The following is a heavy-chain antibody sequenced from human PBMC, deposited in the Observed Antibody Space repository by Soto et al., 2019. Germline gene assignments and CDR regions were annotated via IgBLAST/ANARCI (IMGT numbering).Heavy chain of an antibody. CDR1: GFSLSNSRVG. D-gene: IGHD1-26*01. V-gene: IGHV2-5*02. CDR2: IYWDDAK. J-gene: IGHJ4*01. Sequence: HITLKESGPTLIKPKQPLTLTCTFSGFSLSNSRVGVGWIRQPPGKALEWLAVIYWDDAKTYRPSLKSRLTITKDTSKNQVALTMTNMDPVDTATYYCAHAYGGRSLYWGHGTLVTGSS. CDR3: AHAYGGRSLY.